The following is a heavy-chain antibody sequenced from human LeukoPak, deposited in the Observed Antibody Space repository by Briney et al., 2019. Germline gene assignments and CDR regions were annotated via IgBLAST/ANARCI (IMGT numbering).Heavy chain of an antibody. D-gene: IGHD5-24*01. Sequence: GGSLRLSCAASGFTFSGYAMNWVRQAPGKGLEWVSGISGSGAGTYYADSVKGRFTISRDNSKNTLYLQMNSLRADDTAVYYCARDIQLSPWGRGKMVTVSS. CDR3: ARDIQLSP. J-gene: IGHJ3*01. CDR1: GFTFSGYA. CDR2: ISGSGAGT. V-gene: IGHV3-23*01.